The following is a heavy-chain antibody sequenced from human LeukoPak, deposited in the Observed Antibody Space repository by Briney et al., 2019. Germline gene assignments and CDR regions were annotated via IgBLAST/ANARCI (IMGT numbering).Heavy chain of an antibody. Sequence: ASVKVSCKAFRYTFTSYDINWVRQAPGQGLEWMGWMNPRTGNAGYAPKFQGRVIMSRDTSISTAYLELSGLRSEDTAVYYCARDLLSRGLYGMDVWGQGTTVTVSS. D-gene: IGHD3-10*01. V-gene: IGHV1-8*02. CDR2: MNPRTGNA. J-gene: IGHJ6*02. CDR3: ARDLLSRGLYGMDV. CDR1: RYTFTSYD.